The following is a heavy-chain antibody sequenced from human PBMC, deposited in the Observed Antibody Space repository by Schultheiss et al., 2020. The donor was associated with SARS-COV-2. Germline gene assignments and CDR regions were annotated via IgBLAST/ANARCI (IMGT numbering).Heavy chain of an antibody. CDR3: AKDPSGGQQLYNWFDP. Sequence: GGSLRLSCTVSGGSISSSSYYWGWIRQPPGKGLEWVSAISGSGGSTYYADSVKGRFTISRDNAKNTLYLQMNSLRAEDTAVYYCAKDPSGGQQLYNWFDPWGQGTLVTVSS. J-gene: IGHJ5*02. CDR1: GGSISSSSYY. CDR2: ISGSGGST. V-gene: IGHV3-23*01. D-gene: IGHD6-13*01.